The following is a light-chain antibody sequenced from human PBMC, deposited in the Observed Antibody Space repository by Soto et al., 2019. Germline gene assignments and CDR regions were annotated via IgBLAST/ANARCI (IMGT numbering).Light chain of an antibody. CDR3: ETWDTNPSYV. CDR1: SGHSTYS. CDR2: LQRSGTY. V-gene: IGLV4-60*02. Sequence: QLVLTQSSSASASLGSSVKLTCTLSSGHSTYSIAWHQQQPGKAPRFLLKLQRSGTYNKGSGVPDRFSGSSSGADRYLTISILQFEDEADYYCETWDTNPSYVFGAGTKVTVL. J-gene: IGLJ1*01.